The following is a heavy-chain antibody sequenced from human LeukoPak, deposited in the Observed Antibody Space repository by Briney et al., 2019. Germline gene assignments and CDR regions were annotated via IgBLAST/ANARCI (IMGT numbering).Heavy chain of an antibody. Sequence: QSGGSLRLSCAASGFTFSSYWMSWVRQAPGKGLEWVANIKQDGSEKYYVDSVKGRFTISRDNAKNSLYLQMNSLRAEDTAVYYCARVMIVGIEDAFDIWGQGTMVTVSS. CDR2: IKQDGSEK. J-gene: IGHJ3*02. CDR3: ARVMIVGIEDAFDI. D-gene: IGHD3-22*01. CDR1: GFTFSSYW. V-gene: IGHV3-7*01.